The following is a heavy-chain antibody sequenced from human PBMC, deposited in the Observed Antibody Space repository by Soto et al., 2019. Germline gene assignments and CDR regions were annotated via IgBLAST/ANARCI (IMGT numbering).Heavy chain of an antibody. CDR1: GGSISSSSDY. Sequence: SETLSLTCTVSGGSISSSSDYWGWIRQPPGKGLEWIGSIYYSGSTYYNPSLKSRVTISVDTSKNQFSLKLSSVTAADTAVYYCARNSQQLVPGENWFDPWGQGTLVTVS. CDR3: ARNSQQLVPGENWFDP. CDR2: IYYSGST. D-gene: IGHD6-13*01. J-gene: IGHJ5*02. V-gene: IGHV4-39*01.